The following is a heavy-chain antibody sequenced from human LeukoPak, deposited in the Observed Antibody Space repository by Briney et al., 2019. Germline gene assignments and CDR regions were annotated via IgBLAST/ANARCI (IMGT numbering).Heavy chain of an antibody. V-gene: IGHV1-2*02. CDR2: INPMSGGT. D-gene: IGHD1-14*01. J-gene: IGHJ3*02. CDR1: RYTFTADF. Sequence: VASVKVSCKASRYTFTADFMHWVRQAPGQGLEWMGWINPMSGGTNYVQRFQGRVTMTTDTSITTAYMELSRLRSDDTAVYYCARPPIDGSIDGFEIWGQGTMVTVSS. CDR3: ARPPIDGSIDGFEI.